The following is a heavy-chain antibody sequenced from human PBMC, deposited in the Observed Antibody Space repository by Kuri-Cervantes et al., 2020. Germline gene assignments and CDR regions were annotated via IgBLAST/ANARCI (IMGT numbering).Heavy chain of an antibody. CDR3: ARGPPVSGAPLKRKRFDY. Sequence: SQTLSLTCAVYGGSFSGYYWSWIRQPPGKGLEWIGEINHSGSTNYNPSLKSRVTISVDTSKNQFSLKLSSVTAADTAVYYCARGPPVSGAPLKRKRFDYWGQGTLVTVSS. CDR1: GGSFSGYY. V-gene: IGHV4-34*01. J-gene: IGHJ4*02. CDR2: INHSGST. D-gene: IGHD4-17*01.